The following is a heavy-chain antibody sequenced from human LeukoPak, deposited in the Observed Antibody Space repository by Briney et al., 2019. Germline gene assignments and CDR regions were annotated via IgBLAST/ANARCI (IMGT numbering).Heavy chain of an antibody. CDR3: ARGSRIAAAGTHYFQH. CDR1: GYTFTSCG. V-gene: IGHV1-18*01. Sequence: ASVKVSCKASGYTFTSCGISWVRQAPGQGLEWMGWISAYNGNTNYAQKLQGRVTMTTDTSTSTAYMELRSLRSDDTAVYYCARGSRIAAAGTHYFQHWGQGTLVTVSS. CDR2: ISAYNGNT. D-gene: IGHD6-13*01. J-gene: IGHJ1*01.